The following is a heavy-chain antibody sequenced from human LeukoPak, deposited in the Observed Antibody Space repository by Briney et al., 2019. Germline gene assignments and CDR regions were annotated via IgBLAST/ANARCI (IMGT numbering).Heavy chain of an antibody. CDR3: TRVVASTGFIDY. J-gene: IGHJ4*02. D-gene: IGHD5-12*01. CDR2: IYSGGST. CDR1: GFTFRSNY. Sequence: GGSLRLSCAAPGFTFRSNYMSWVCQAPGKGLEWVSTIYSGGSTYYADSVQGRFTISRDNSENTLYLQMNSLRAEDTAVYYCTRVVASTGFIDYWGQGTLVTVSS. V-gene: IGHV3-53*01.